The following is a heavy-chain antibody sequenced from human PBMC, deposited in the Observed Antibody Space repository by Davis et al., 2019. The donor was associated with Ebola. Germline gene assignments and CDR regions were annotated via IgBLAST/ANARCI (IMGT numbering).Heavy chain of an antibody. D-gene: IGHD3-9*01. CDR3: ARDLTGTYDFDY. CDR1: GYTFTNYA. V-gene: IGHV1-18*01. Sequence: ASVKVSCKASGYTFTNYAFSWVRQAPGQGLEWMGWIAPYNGITNYAQNLQDRLTLTTDASTSTAYMELRSLRSDDTAVYYCARDLTGTYDFDYWGQGTLVTVSS. CDR2: IAPYNGIT. J-gene: IGHJ4*02.